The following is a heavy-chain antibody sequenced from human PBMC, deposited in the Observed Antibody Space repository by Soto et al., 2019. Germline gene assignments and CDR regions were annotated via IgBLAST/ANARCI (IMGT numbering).Heavy chain of an antibody. D-gene: IGHD6-6*01. J-gene: IGHJ4*02. CDR3: ASQPSIAAQIDY. CDR1: GGTFSSYT. CDR2: IIPILGIA. V-gene: IGHV1-69*02. Sequence: EASVKVSCKASGGTFSSYTISWVRQAPGQGLERMGRIIPILGIANYAQKLQGRVTITADKSTSTAYMELSSLRSEDTAVYYCASQPSIAAQIDYWGQGTLVTVSS.